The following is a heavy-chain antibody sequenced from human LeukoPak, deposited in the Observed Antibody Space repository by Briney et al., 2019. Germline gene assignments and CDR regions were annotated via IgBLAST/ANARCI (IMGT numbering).Heavy chain of an antibody. CDR1: GFTFDDYA. V-gene: IGHV3-9*01. J-gene: IGHJ4*02. Sequence: GGSQRLSCAASGFTFDDYAMHWVRQAPGKGLEWVSGISWNSGGIGYADSVKGRFTISRDNAKNSLYLQMNSLRAEDTALYYCAKSTASGYIYYFDYWGQGTLVTVSS. D-gene: IGHD3-22*01. CDR3: AKSTASGYIYYFDY. CDR2: ISWNSGGI.